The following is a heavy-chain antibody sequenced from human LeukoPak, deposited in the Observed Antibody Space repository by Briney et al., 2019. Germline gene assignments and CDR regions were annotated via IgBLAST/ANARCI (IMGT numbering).Heavy chain of an antibody. CDR3: ARTYYDFWSGYYTVFDY. CDR1: GGSISSSSYY. J-gene: IGHJ4*02. Sequence: SETLSLTCTVSGGSISSSSYYWGWIRQPPGKGLEWIGSIYYSGSTYYNPSLKSRVTISVDTSKNQFSLKLSSVTAADTAVYYCARTYYDFWSGYYTVFDYWGQGTLVTVSS. D-gene: IGHD3-3*01. CDR2: IYYSGST. V-gene: IGHV4-39*01.